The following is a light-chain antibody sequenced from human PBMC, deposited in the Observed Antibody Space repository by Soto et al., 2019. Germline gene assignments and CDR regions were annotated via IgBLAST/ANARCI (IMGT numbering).Light chain of an antibody. CDR1: QGIGNY. J-gene: IGKJ4*01. CDR2: GAS. CDR3: QKYNTVPLT. V-gene: IGKV1-27*01. Sequence: DIQMTQSPLSLSASVGDRVTITCRASQGIGNYVAWFQQKPGRVPKLLIYGASALQTGVPSRFSGSGSGTQFTLTISSLQPEDVASYYCQKYNTVPLTFGGGTKVEI.